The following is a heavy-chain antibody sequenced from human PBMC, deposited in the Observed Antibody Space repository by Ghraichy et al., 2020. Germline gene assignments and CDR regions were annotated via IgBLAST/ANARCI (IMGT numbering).Heavy chain of an antibody. J-gene: IGHJ3*02. Sequence: LRLSCTVSSGSINNYFWSWIRQPAGKGPEWIGRINTSGSTLYNPSLQSRVTMSVDTSNNQFSLKVTSLTAADTAMYFCARGYSGYDLFVFDIWGQGTMVTVSS. CDR2: INTSGST. V-gene: IGHV4-4*07. CDR3: ARGYSGYDLFVFDI. D-gene: IGHD5-12*01. CDR1: SGSINNYF.